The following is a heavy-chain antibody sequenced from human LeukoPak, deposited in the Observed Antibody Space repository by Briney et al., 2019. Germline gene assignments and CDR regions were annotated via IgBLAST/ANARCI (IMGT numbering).Heavy chain of an antibody. J-gene: IGHJ5*02. CDR3: ARGSGITIFGVVKNWFDP. CDR1: VYTFTSYY. Sequence: ASVKVSCKASVYTFTSYYMHWMRQAPGQGLEWMGIINPSGGSTSYAQKFQGRVTMTRDTSTSTVYMELSSLRSEDTAVYYCARGSGITIFGVVKNWFDPWGQGTLVTVSS. D-gene: IGHD3-3*01. V-gene: IGHV1-46*01. CDR2: INPSGGST.